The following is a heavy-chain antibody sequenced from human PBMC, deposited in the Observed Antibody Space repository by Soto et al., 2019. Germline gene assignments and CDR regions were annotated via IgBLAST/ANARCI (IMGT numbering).Heavy chain of an antibody. CDR3: ARQIYDSDTGPNFQYYFDS. CDR2: IDPSDSQT. V-gene: IGHV5-10-1*01. Sequence: GESLKISCKGSGYSFTNYWIGWVRQMPGKGLEWMGRIDPSDSQTYYSPSFRGHVTISVTKSITTVFLQWSSLRASDTAMYYCARQIYDSDTGPNFQYYFDSWGQGTPVTVSS. D-gene: IGHD3-22*01. J-gene: IGHJ4*02. CDR1: GYSFTNYW.